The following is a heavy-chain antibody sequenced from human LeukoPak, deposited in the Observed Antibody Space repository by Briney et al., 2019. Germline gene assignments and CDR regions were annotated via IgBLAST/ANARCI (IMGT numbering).Heavy chain of an antibody. Sequence: GGSLRLSCAASGITFSNAWMNWVRQAPGKGLEWVGRIKSKTDGGTIDYAAPVKGRFTISRDDSKNTLYLQMNSLKTEDTAVYYCTTETSRDGYNLLGYWGQGTLVTVSS. D-gene: IGHD5-24*01. CDR3: TTETSRDGYNLLGY. CDR1: GITFSNAW. V-gene: IGHV3-15*01. J-gene: IGHJ4*02. CDR2: IKSKTDGGTI.